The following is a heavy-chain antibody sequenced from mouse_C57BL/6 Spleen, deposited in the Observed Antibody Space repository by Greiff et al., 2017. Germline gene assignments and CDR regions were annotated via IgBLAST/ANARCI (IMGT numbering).Heavy chain of an antibody. CDR3: ARDRYDGFYFDY. D-gene: IGHD2-3*01. J-gene: IGHJ2*01. Sequence: EVKVVESGGGLVKPGGSLKLSCAASGFTFSSYAMSWVRQTPEKRLEWVATISDGGSYTYYPDNVKGRFTISRDNAKNNLYLQMSNLKSEDTAMYYCARDRYDGFYFDYWGQGTTLTVSS. CDR1: GFTFSSYA. CDR2: ISDGGSYT. V-gene: IGHV5-4*01.